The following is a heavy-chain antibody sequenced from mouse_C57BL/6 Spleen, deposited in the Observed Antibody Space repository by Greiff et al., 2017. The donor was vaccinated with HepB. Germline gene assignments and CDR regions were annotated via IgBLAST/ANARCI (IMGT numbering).Heavy chain of an antibody. CDR2: IYPGDGDT. D-gene: IGHD2-5*01. J-gene: IGHJ3*01. Sequence: QVQLQQSGPELVKPGASVKISCKASGYAFSSSWMNWVKQRPGKGLEWIGRIYPGDGDTNYNGKFKGKATLTADKSSSTAYMQLSSLTSEDSAVYFCARSPYYSNYEFAYWGQGTLVTVSA. CDR3: ARSPYYSNYEFAY. V-gene: IGHV1-82*01. CDR1: GYAFSSSW.